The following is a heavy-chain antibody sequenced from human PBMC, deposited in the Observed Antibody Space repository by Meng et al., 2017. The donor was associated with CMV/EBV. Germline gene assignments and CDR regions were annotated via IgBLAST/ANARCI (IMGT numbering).Heavy chain of an antibody. D-gene: IGHD2-2*02. CDR1: GFTVSSNY. CDR3: ARGSYCSSTSCYKTGYYGMDV. J-gene: IGHJ6*02. Sequence: GESLKISCAASGFTVSSNYMSWVRQAPGKGLEWVSVIYSGGSTYYADSVKGRFTISRDNSKNTLYLQMNSLRAEDTAVYYCARGSYCSSTSCYKTGYYGMDVWGQGTTVTVSS. V-gene: IGHV3-53*01. CDR2: IYSGGST.